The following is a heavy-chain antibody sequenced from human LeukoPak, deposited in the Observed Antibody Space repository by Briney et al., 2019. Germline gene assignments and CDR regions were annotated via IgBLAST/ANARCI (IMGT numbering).Heavy chain of an antibody. D-gene: IGHD4-17*01. CDR1: GGTFSSYA. CDR2: IIPTFGTA. V-gene: IGHV1-69*05. CDR3: ASVGGHDYGDYAFDY. J-gene: IGHJ4*02. Sequence: SVKVSCKASGGTFSSYAISWVRQAPGQGLEWMGGIIPTFGTANYAQKFQGRVTITTDESTSTAYMELSSLRSEDTAVYYCASVGGHDYGDYAFDYWGQGTLVTVSS.